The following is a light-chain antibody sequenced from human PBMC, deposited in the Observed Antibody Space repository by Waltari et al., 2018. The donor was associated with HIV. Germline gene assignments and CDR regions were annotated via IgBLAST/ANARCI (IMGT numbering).Light chain of an antibody. CDR2: DAS. V-gene: IGKV3D-20*01. J-gene: IGKJ1*01. CDR3: QQYGSSPRT. Sequence: EIVLTQSPATLSLSRGERATLSCGASQTVTSDFLAWYQQKPGLAPSLLIYDASNRATGIPDRFSGSGSGTDFTLTISRLEPEDFAVYYCQQYGSSPRTFGQGTKVEIK. CDR1: QTVTSDF.